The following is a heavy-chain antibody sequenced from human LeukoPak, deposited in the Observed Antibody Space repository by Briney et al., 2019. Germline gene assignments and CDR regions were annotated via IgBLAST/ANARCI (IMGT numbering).Heavy chain of an antibody. CDR2: INPNSGGT. J-gene: IGHJ5*02. D-gene: IGHD2-2*01. CDR3: ARDPYCSSTSRRNWFDP. Sequence: ASVKVSCKASGYTFTGYYMHWVRQAPGQGLEWMGWINPNSGGTNYAQKFQGRVTMTRDTSISTAYMELSRLRSDDTAVYYCARDPYCSSTSRRNWFDPWGQGTLVTVSS. V-gene: IGHV1-2*02. CDR1: GYTFTGYY.